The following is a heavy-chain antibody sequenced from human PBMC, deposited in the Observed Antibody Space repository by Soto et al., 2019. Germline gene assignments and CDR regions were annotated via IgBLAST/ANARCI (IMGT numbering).Heavy chain of an antibody. CDR1: GFTFSNSA. D-gene: IGHD5-18*01. V-gene: IGHV1-58*01. CDR2: IVVGSGNT. Sequence: SVKVSCKASGFTFSNSAVQWVRQARGQRLEWIGWIVVGSGNTNYAQKFQERVTITRDMSTTTAYMELSSLRSVDTAVYYCATDKGDSYGYGNYWGQGTLVTVSS. J-gene: IGHJ4*02. CDR3: ATDKGDSYGYGNY.